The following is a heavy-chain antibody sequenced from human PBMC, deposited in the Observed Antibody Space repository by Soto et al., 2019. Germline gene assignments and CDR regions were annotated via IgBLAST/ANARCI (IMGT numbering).Heavy chain of an antibody. J-gene: IGHJ6*02. CDR3: ARHTCCSTPTYYARIDV. CDR2: IIPIFGTA. D-gene: IGHD2-2*01. Sequence: QVQLVQSGAEVKKPGSSVKVSCKASGGTFSSYAISWVRQAPGQGLEWMGGIIPIFGTANYAQKFQGRVTLTADATTNTAYMELSSLRSEATAVYYYARHTCCSTPTYYARIDVWRQGSTVTVSS. V-gene: IGHV1-69*12. CDR1: GGTFSSYA.